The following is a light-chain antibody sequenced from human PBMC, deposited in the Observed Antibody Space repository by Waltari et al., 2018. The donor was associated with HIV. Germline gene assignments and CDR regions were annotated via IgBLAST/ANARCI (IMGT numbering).Light chain of an antibody. V-gene: IGKV3-15*01. Sequence: VMTQSPATLSVSLVARATLSCRASQSINSHLAWYQHKPGQAPRLLFYGASTRATGVPARFSGSGSGTDFTLTISGLQSEDFAVYYCQQYNHWPPYTFGQGTKLEIK. CDR2: GAS. J-gene: IGKJ2*01. CDR3: QQYNHWPPYT. CDR1: QSINSH.